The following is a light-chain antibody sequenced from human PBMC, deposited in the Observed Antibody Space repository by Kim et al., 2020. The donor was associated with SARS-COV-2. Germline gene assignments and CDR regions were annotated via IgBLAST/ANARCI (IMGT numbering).Light chain of an antibody. CDR2: DAS. CDR3: QQYENSWT. CDR1: QSIKNL. J-gene: IGKJ1*01. V-gene: IGKV1-5*01. Sequence: SASVGDRATSTGLASQSIKNLLAWYQQKPGKAPKLLIYDASTLQSGVPSRFSGSGAGTDFTLTISSLQPDDFATYYCQQYENSWTFGQGTKVDIK.